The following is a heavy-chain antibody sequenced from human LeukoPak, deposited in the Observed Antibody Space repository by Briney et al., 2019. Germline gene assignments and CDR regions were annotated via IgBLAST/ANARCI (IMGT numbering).Heavy chain of an antibody. CDR1: GGSIISYH. J-gene: IGHJ4*02. CDR3: ASLDSVKFDY. D-gene: IGHD4-17*01. V-gene: IGHV4-59*01. CDR2: VYYTGST. Sequence: SETLSLTCTVSGGSIISYHWSWVRQPPGKGLEWIGYVYYTGSTKYSPSLKSRLTISLDTSMNQFSLKLSSVTAADTPVYYCASLDSVKFDYWGQGTLVTVSS.